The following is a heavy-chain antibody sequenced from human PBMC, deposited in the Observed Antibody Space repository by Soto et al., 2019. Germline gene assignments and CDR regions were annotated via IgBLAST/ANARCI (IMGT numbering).Heavy chain of an antibody. V-gene: IGHV2-5*02. Sequence: QITLKESGPTLVKPTQTLTLTCTFSGFSLSTTGVGVGWIRQPPGKALEWLALIYWDDDKRYSPSLKSRLTIPKDTSKNQVVLTMTNMDPVDTATYYCAHSLIPIAARDYFDYWGQGTLVTVSS. CDR1: GFSLSTTGVG. J-gene: IGHJ4*02. D-gene: IGHD6-6*01. CDR3: AHSLIPIAARDYFDY. CDR2: IYWDDDK.